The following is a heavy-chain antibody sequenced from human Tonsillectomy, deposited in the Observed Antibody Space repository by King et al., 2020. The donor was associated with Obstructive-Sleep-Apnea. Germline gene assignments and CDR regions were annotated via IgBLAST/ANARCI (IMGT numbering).Heavy chain of an antibody. CDR1: RFTFDEYA. V-gene: IGHV3-9*01. D-gene: IGHD3-16*01. CDR3: AKDIEGDEGY. Sequence: VQLVESGGGLVQPGRSLRLSCAASRFTFDEYAMHWVRQAPGKGLEWVSGISWNGGTIGYADSVKGRFTISRDNAKNSLYLQMISLRPEDTALYYCAKDIEGDEGYWGQGTLVTVSS. J-gene: IGHJ4*02. CDR2: ISWNGGTI.